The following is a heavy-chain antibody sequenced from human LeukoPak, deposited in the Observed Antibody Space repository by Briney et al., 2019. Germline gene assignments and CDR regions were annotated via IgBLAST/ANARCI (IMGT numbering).Heavy chain of an antibody. J-gene: IGHJ6*03. V-gene: IGHV4-4*07. CDR3: ARDIRSHNGPGGYYYYYMDV. D-gene: IGHD2-8*01. Sequence: RASETLSLTCTVSGDSMSDSYWSWIRQPAGKGLEWIGRIYASGSTNYNPSLKSRVTLSVDTFSNQFSLTLSSVTAADTAVYHCARDIRSHNGPGGYYYYYMDVWGKGTTVTVSS. CDR2: IYASGST. CDR1: GDSMSDSY.